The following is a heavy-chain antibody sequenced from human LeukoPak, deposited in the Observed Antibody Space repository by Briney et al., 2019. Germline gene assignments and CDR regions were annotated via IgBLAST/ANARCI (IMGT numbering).Heavy chain of an antibody. J-gene: IGHJ6*03. D-gene: IGHD4-11*01. Sequence: GGSLRLSCAASGFTFSGSAMHWVRQASGKGLEWVGRIRSKANSYATAYAASVKGRFTISRDDSKNTAYLQMNSLKTEDTAVYYCTRSTVTTVPYPYYYYYYYMDVWGKGTTVTVSS. V-gene: IGHV3-73*01. CDR2: IRSKANSYAT. CDR3: TRSTVTTVPYPYYYYYYYMDV. CDR1: GFTFSGSA.